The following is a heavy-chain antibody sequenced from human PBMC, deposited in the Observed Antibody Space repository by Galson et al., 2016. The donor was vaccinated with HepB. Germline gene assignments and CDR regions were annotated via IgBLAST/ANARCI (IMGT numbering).Heavy chain of an antibody. V-gene: IGHV3-13*01. CDR3: ARGKSLLTMPWNYGLDV. CDR2: IETAGDT. D-gene: IGHD1-1*01. CDR1: GFTFSIHD. Sequence: SLRLSCAASGFTFSIHDVHWVRQVTGKGLEWVSAIETAGDTYYPDSVKGRFTISRENAKNSLYLQMNDLRAGDTAVYYCARGKSLLTMPWNYGLDVWGKGTAVTVSS. J-gene: IGHJ6*04.